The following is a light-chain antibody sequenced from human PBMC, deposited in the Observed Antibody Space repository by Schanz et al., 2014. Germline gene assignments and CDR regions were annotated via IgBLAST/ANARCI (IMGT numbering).Light chain of an antibody. J-gene: IGKJ1*01. CDR1: QGVRSW. CDR3: QQTYSTPWA. V-gene: IGKV1-12*02. Sequence: DIQMTQSPSSVSASVGDRVTLTCRASQGVRSWLAWYQQKPGKAPKLLIYAASSLHSGVPSRFSGSGSGTYFTLTISSLQPEDFATYYCQQTYSTPWAFGQGTKVEIK. CDR2: AAS.